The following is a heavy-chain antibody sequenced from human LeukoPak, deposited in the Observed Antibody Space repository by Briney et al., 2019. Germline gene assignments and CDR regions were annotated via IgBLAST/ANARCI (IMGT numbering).Heavy chain of an antibody. Sequence: SETLSLTCAVYGGSFSGYYWSWIRQPPGKGLEWIGEINHSGSTNYNPSLESRVTISVDTSKNQFSLNLISVTAADTAVYYCSRAVALASGTSLSRAQYHFDYWGQGTLVTVSS. CDR3: SRAVALASGTSLSRAQYHFDY. CDR1: GGSFSGYY. V-gene: IGHV4-34*01. J-gene: IGHJ4*02. CDR2: INHSGST. D-gene: IGHD2/OR15-2a*01.